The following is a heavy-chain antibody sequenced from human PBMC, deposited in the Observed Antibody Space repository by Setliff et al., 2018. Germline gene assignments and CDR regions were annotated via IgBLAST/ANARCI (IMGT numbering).Heavy chain of an antibody. CDR3: ARFRVSSGGYNYYAMDV. CDR2: IKTFSFKA. V-gene: IGHV1-18*01. Sequence: ASVKVSCKASGYTFVNYGINWVRQAPGQGLEWVGWIKTFSFKANYAQKLQDRVTITTDTSTATVYMELRGLRPDDTATYYCARFRVSSGGYNYYAMDVWGQGTTVTVSS. D-gene: IGHD1-26*01. J-gene: IGHJ6*02. CDR1: GYTFVNYG.